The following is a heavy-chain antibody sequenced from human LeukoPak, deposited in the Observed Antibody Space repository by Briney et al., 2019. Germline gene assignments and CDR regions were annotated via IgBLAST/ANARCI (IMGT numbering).Heavy chain of an antibody. J-gene: IGHJ5*02. D-gene: IGHD2-2*02. CDR3: ARHLGFCSSTGCNSWSDP. Sequence: SETLSLTCTVSGGSISGFYWSWIRQPPGKGLEWIGNIHYTGKTNYNPSLKSRVTISVDTSKNQFSLKLSSVTAADTAVYYCARHLGFCSSTGCNSWSDPWGQGTLVTVSS. CDR2: IHYTGKT. V-gene: IGHV4-59*08. CDR1: GGSISGFY.